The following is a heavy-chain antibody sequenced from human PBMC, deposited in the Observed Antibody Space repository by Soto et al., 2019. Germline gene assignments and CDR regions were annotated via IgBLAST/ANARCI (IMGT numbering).Heavy chain of an antibody. V-gene: IGHV3-23*01. CDR2: ISGSGGST. J-gene: IGHJ5*02. D-gene: IGHD3-9*01. CDR1: GFTFSSYA. Sequence: GGSLRLSCAASGFTFSSYAMSWVRQAPGKGLEWVSAISGSGGSTYYADSVKGRFTISRDNSKNTLYLQMNSLRAEDTAVYYCAKDPAASLRYFDWFPILGEGNWFDPWGQGTLVTVSS. CDR3: AKDPAASLRYFDWFPILGEGNWFDP.